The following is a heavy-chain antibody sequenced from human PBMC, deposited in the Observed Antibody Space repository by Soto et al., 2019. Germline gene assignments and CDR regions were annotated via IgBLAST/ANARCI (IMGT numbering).Heavy chain of an antibody. V-gene: IGHV4-4*02. CDR2: IAHDGHT. CDR1: SGSITTSVL. CDR3: VGGRDYDY. D-gene: IGHD1-26*01. J-gene: IGHJ4*02. Sequence: PSETLSLTCDVSSGSITTSVLWTWVRQFPGKGLEWIGEIAHDGHTNYNPSLSGRVTMSVDPSNSQFSLKVASVTAADTAVYFCVGGRDYDYWGQGTLVTVSS.